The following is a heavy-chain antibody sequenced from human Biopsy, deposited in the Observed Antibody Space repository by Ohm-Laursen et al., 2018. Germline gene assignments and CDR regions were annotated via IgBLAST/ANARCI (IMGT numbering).Heavy chain of an antibody. CDR2: MIPSSGKT. CDR1: GYSFSTYD. Sequence: AASVKVSCKASGYSFSTYDVNWVREARGQGLEWMGGMIPSSGKTGYAQRFQGRVTLTMNTSISTAYMELSGLRSEATAVYSCARGDSRRVSIFEASIYWFDTWSQGTRVTVSS. V-gene: IGHV1-8*01. J-gene: IGHJ5*02. D-gene: IGHD6-6*01. CDR3: ARGDSRRVSIFEASIYWFDT.